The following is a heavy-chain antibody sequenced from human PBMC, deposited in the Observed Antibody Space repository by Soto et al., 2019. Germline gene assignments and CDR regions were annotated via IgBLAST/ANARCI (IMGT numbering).Heavy chain of an antibody. CDR1: GYTFTSYA. Sequence: GASVKVSCKASGYTFTSYAMHWVRQAPGQRLEWMGWINAGNGNTKYSQKFQGRVTITRDTSASTAYMELSSLRSEDTAVYYCATTENHLYYYYYGMDGWGQGTTVTVSS. V-gene: IGHV1-3*01. CDR2: INAGNGNT. CDR3: ATTENHLYYYYYGMDG. D-gene: IGHD1-1*01. J-gene: IGHJ6*02.